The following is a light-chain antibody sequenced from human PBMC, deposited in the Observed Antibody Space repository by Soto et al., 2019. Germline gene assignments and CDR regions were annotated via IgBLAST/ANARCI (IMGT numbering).Light chain of an antibody. CDR2: LGS. CDR1: QSLLQSNGNNY. J-gene: IGKJ4*01. CDR3: MQVLQAPPT. V-gene: IGKV2-28*01. Sequence: DIVMTQSPLSLPVTPGETASISCRSSQSLLQSNGNNYLGWFVHKPGQSPQLLIYLGSSRASGVPDRFSASGSGTDFALKISRVEAEDVGIYYCMQVLQAPPTFGGGTKVEIK.